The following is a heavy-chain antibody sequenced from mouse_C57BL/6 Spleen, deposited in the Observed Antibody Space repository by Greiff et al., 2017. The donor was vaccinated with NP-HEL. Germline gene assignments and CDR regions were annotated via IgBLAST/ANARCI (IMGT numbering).Heavy chain of an antibody. Sequence: QVQLKQPGAELVRPGSSVMLSCKASGYTFTSYWMDWVKQRPGQGLEWIGNIYPSDSETHYNQKFKDKATLTVDKSSSTAYMQLSSLTSEDSAVYYCARGNYWGQSTTLTVSS. CDR1: GYTFTSYW. CDR2: IYPSDSET. CDR3: ARGNY. V-gene: IGHV1-61*01. J-gene: IGHJ2*01.